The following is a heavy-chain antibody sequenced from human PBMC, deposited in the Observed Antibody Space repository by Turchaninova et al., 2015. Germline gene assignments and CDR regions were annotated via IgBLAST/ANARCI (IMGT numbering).Heavy chain of an antibody. D-gene: IGHD3-9*01. J-gene: IGHJ6*02. V-gene: IGHV2-26*01. CDR3: AQMREFDSYSYYGIDV. CDR2: IFSNDEK. CDR1: GFSLTNARMG. Sequence: VTLKESGPVLVKPTETVTLTCTVSGFSLTNARMGVSWIRQPPGKALEWLAHIFSNDEKSYSTSLKSRLTISKDTSKSQVVLIMTNMDPVDTATYFCAQMREFDSYSYYGIDVWGQGTTVTVSS.